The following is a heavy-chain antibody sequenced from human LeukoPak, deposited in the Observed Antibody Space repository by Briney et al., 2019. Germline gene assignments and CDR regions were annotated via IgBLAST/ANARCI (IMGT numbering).Heavy chain of an antibody. D-gene: IGHD3-10*01. J-gene: IGHJ4*02. CDR2: ISAYNGNT. CDR1: GYTFTSYG. Sequence: ASVKVSCKASGYTFTSYGVSRVRQAPGRGLEWMGWISAYNGNTNYAQNLQGRVTMTTDTSTSTAYMELRSLRSDDTAVYYCASDGGYYGSGNFYTGDYWGQGTLVTVSS. V-gene: IGHV1-18*01. CDR3: ASDGGYYGSGNFYTGDY.